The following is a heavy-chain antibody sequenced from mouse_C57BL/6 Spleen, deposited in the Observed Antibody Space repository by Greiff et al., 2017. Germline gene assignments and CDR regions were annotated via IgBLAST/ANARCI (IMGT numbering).Heavy chain of an antibody. CDR2: ISSGGSYT. J-gene: IGHJ3*01. Sequence: VQLKESGGDLVKPGGSLKLSCAASGFTFSSYGMSWVRQTPDKRLEWVATISSGGSYTYYPDSVKGRFTISRDNAKNTLYLQMSSLKSEDTAMYYCARHENYSNSRFAYWGQGTLVTVSA. D-gene: IGHD2-5*01. CDR1: GFTFSSYG. V-gene: IGHV5-6*01. CDR3: ARHENYSNSRFAY.